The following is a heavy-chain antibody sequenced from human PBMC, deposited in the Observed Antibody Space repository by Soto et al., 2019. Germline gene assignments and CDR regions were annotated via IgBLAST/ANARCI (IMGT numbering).Heavy chain of an antibody. CDR2: IYYTGST. CDR3: ARATYYYDSSGYQRWFDP. J-gene: IGHJ5*02. V-gene: IGHV4-59*08. Sequence: SETLSLTCIVSGGSISSHYWTWLRQPPGKGLECIGYIYYTGSTNFNPSLESRTTISLDMSKNQFSLRLSSVTAADTAVYYCARATYYYDSSGYQRWFDPWGQGTLVTSPQ. CDR1: GGSISSHY. D-gene: IGHD3-22*01.